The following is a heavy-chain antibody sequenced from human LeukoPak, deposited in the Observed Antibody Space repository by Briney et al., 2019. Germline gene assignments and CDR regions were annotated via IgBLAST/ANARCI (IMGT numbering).Heavy chain of an antibody. J-gene: IGHJ4*02. V-gene: IGHV3-7*04. CDR3: ARGQWLPKIYYFDY. Sequence: GGSLRLSCAASGFTFSSYWMSWVRQAPGKGLEWVANIKQDGSEKYYVDSVKGRFTISRDNAKNSLYLQMNSLRAEDTAVYYCARGQWLPKIYYFDYWGQGTLVTVSS. CDR2: IKQDGSEK. D-gene: IGHD6-19*01. CDR1: GFTFSSYW.